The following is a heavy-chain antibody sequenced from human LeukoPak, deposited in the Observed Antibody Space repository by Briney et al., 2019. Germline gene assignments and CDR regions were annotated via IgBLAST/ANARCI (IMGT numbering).Heavy chain of an antibody. CDR1: GGSISSSSYY. Sequence: SETLSLTCTVSGGSISSSSYYWGWIRQPPGKGLEWIGSIYYSGSTYYNPSLKSRVTISVDTSKNQFSLKLSSVTAADTAVYYCARDGTIAAAGTGWFDPWGQGTLVTVSS. CDR2: IYYSGST. V-gene: IGHV4-39*07. D-gene: IGHD6-13*01. J-gene: IGHJ5*02. CDR3: ARDGTIAAAGTGWFDP.